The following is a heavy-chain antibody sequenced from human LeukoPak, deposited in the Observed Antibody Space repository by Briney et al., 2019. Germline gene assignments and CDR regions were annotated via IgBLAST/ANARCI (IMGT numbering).Heavy chain of an antibody. V-gene: IGHV4-4*02. Sequence: PSETLSLTCAVSGGSISSSNWWSWVRPPPGKGLEWIGEIYHSGSTNYNPSLKSRVTISVDTSKNQFSLKLSSVTAADTAVYYCARDIAAADDAFDIWGQGTMVTVSS. D-gene: IGHD6-13*01. CDR1: GGSISSSNW. CDR2: IYHSGST. CDR3: ARDIAAADDAFDI. J-gene: IGHJ3*02.